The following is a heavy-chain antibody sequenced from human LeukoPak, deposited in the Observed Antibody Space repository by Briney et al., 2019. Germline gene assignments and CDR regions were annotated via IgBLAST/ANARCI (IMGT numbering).Heavy chain of an antibody. D-gene: IGHD3-22*01. CDR3: AARYYYDSSGYYGFGY. CDR1: GYTLTELS. J-gene: IGHJ4*02. CDR2: FDPEDGET. Sequence: ASVKVSCKVSGYTLTELSMHWVRQAPGKGLEWMGGFDPEDGETIYAQKFQGRVTMTEDTSTDTAYMGLSSLRSEDTAVYYCAARYYYDSSGYYGFGYWGQGTLATVSS. V-gene: IGHV1-24*01.